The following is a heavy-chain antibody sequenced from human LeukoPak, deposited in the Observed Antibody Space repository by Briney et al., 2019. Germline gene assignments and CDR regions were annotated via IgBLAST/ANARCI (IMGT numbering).Heavy chain of an antibody. Sequence: SETLSLTCAVSGGSISSSNWWSWVRQPPGKGLEWIGYIYDSGSTNFNPSLKSRVTISVDTSKNQFSLKLSSVTAADTAVYYCARRRASGFGELLDYWGQGTLVTVSS. V-gene: IGHV4-4*02. CDR2: IYDSGST. D-gene: IGHD3-10*01. J-gene: IGHJ4*02. CDR1: GGSISSSNW. CDR3: ARRRASGFGELLDY.